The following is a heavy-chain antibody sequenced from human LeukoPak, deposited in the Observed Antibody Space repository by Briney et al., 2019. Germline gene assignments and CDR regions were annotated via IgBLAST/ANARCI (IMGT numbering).Heavy chain of an antibody. CDR3: ARDRAAAGITTFDY. CDR2: IYTSGST. V-gene: IGHV4-61*02. J-gene: IGHJ4*02. CDR1: GGSISSGSYY. Sequence: SETLSLTCTVSGGSISSGSYYWSWIRQPAGKGLEWIGRIYTSGSTNYNPSLKSRVTISVDTSKNQFSLKLSSVTAADTAVYYCARDRAAAGITTFDYWGQGTLVTVSS. D-gene: IGHD6-13*01.